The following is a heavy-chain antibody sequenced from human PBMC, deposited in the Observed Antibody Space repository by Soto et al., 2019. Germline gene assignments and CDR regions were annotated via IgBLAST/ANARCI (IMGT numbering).Heavy chain of an antibody. V-gene: IGHV5-51*01. CDR3: ERLTNIFDFDN. D-gene: IGHD2-21*01. CDR1: GYIFTNYW. CDR2: MYPGDSDT. J-gene: IGHJ4*01. Sequence: GSLKISCQGCGYIFTNYWIGWVRQMPGKGLEWMGIMYPGDSDTRYSPSFQGQVTISADKSISTAYLQWSSLKASDTAMYYCERLTNIFDFDNWGHGTLVTASS.